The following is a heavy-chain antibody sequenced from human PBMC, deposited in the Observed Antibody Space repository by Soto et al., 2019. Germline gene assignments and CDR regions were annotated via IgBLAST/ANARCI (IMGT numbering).Heavy chain of an antibody. J-gene: IGHJ6*02. D-gene: IGHD4-17*01. V-gene: IGHV2-26*01. CDR3: ALMDGDYNYYGLDV. CDR2: FFSDAER. Sequence: QVTLKESGPVLVKPTETLTLTCSVYGFSLTNGRMGVSWIRQPPGKALEWLAHFFSDAERSYSTSMQSRLNMYKDSSGSQVVLTMTNMAPADTATYFCALMDGDYNYYGLDVWGHGIAVTVSS. CDR1: GFSLTNGRMG.